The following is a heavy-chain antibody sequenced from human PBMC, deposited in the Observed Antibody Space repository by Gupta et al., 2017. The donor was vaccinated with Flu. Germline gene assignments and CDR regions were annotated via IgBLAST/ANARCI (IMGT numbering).Heavy chain of an antibody. CDR3: VKDRGYTWDAIDF. D-gene: IGHD6-13*01. V-gene: IGHV3-9*01. J-gene: IGHJ3*01. CDR2: ISWNSDTI. Sequence: ESGGGLVQPGRSLRLSCAASGITFDDYAMHWVRQAPGKGLEWVSGISWNSDTIGYADSVKGRFTLSRDTAKNSLYLQMNSLRPEDTALYYCVKDRGYTWDAIDFWGQGTMVTVSS. CDR1: GITFDDYA.